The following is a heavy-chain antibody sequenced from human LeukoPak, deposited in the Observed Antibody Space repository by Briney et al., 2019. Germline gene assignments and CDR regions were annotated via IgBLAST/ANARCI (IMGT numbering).Heavy chain of an antibody. J-gene: IGHJ6*03. Sequence: GGSLRLSCAASGFTFSNAWMSWVRQAPGKGLEWVGRIKSKTDGGTTDYAAPVKGRFTISRDDSKNTLYLQMNSLKTEDTAVYYCTTGGVVPAAKTWGYYYYYYYMDVWGKGTTVTVSS. CDR3: TTGGVVPAAKTWGYYYYYYYMDV. CDR2: IKSKTDGGTT. CDR1: GFTFSNAW. D-gene: IGHD2-2*01. V-gene: IGHV3-15*01.